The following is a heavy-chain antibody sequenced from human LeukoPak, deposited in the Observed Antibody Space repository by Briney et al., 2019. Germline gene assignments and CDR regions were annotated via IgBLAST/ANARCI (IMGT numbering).Heavy chain of an antibody. CDR3: AKVRGTDLVVVVAATPYYYYGMDV. D-gene: IGHD2-15*01. CDR2: ISGSGGST. J-gene: IGHJ6*02. V-gene: IGHV3-23*01. CDR1: GFTFSSYA. Sequence: PGGSLRLSCAASGFTFSSYAMSWVRQAPGKGLEWVSAISGSGGSTYYADSVKGRFTISSDNSKNTLYLQMNSLRAEDTAVYYCAKVRGTDLVVVVAATPYYYYGMDVWGQGTTVTVSS.